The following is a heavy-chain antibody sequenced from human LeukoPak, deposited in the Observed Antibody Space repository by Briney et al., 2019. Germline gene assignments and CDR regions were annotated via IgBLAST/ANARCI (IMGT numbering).Heavy chain of an antibody. CDR1: GGSISSYY. CDR2: IYYSGST. CDR3: ARTTRYYDSSGCFDF. J-gene: IGHJ4*02. Sequence: SETLSVTCTVSGGSISSYYWSWIRQPPGKGLEWIAYIYYSGSTNYNPSLKSRVTISVDTSKNQFSLKLSSVTAADTAVYYCARTTRYYDSSGCFDFWGQGTLVTVSS. V-gene: IGHV4-59*08. D-gene: IGHD3-22*01.